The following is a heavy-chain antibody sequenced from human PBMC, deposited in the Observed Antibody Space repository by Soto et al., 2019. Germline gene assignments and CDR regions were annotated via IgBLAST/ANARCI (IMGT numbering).Heavy chain of an antibody. Sequence: QVQLQESGPGLVKPSQTLSLTCTVSGGSISSGDYYWSWIRQPPGKGLEWIGYIYSSGSTYYNPSLNSRVTISLNTSKTQFSLKLSSVTAADTAVYYCATGDYDDLDWFDPWGQGTQVTVSS. J-gene: IGHJ5*02. D-gene: IGHD4-17*01. V-gene: IGHV4-30-4*01. CDR1: GGSISSGDYY. CDR3: ATGDYDDLDWFDP. CDR2: IYSSGST.